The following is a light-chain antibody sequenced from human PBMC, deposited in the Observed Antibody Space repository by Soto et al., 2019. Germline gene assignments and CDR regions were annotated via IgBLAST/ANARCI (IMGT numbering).Light chain of an antibody. V-gene: IGKV3-15*01. CDR2: RAS. CDR1: QNIYNN. Sequence: IVMTQSPATLSVSPGERATLSCRASQNIYNNIAWYQHRPGQAPRLLIYRASTRATGVPARFSGSGFETEYTLTISSLQSEDFAIYSCLQYHNLWAFGQGTKVDTK. J-gene: IGKJ1*01. CDR3: LQYHNLWA.